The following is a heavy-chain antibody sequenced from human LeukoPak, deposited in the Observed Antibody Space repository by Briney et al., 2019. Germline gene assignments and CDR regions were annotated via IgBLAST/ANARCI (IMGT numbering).Heavy chain of an antibody. CDR3: ARRDSSSWSHWFDP. V-gene: IGHV4-39*01. Sequence: SETLSLTCTVSGGSISSSSYYWGWIRQPPGKGLEWIGSIYYSGSTYYNPSLKSRVTISVDTSKNQFSLKLSSVTAADTAVYYCARRDSSSWSHWFDPWSQGTLVTVSS. D-gene: IGHD6-13*01. CDR2: IYYSGST. J-gene: IGHJ5*02. CDR1: GGSISSSSYY.